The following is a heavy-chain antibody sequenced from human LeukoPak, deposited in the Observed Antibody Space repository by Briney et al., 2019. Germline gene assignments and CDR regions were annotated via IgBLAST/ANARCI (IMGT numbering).Heavy chain of an antibody. J-gene: IGHJ4*02. V-gene: IGHV3-9*01. CDR2: ISWNSGSI. CDR1: GFTFDDYA. CDR3: ANDNYYDSSGSNFDY. Sequence: GRSLRLSCAASGFTFDDYAMHWVRQAPGKGLEWVSGISWNSGSIGYADSVKGRFTISRDNAKNSLYLQVNSLRAEDTALYYCANDNYYDSSGSNFDYWGQGTLVTVSS. D-gene: IGHD3-22*01.